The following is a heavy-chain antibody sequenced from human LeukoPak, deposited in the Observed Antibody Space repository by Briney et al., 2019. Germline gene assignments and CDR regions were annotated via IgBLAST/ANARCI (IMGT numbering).Heavy chain of an antibody. V-gene: IGHV4-61*01. CDR1: GYSISSGYY. CDR2: IYYSGTT. Sequence: SETLSLTCTVSGYSISSGYYWSWIRQPPGKGLEWIGYIYYSGTTNYNPSLKSRVTISVDTSKNQFSLKLSSVTAADTAVYYCARGTYYYDSSFGYWGQGTLVTVSS. J-gene: IGHJ4*02. CDR3: ARGTYYYDSSFGY. D-gene: IGHD3-22*01.